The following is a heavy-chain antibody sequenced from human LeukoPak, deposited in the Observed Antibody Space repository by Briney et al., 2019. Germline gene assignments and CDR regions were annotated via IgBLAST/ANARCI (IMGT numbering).Heavy chain of an antibody. J-gene: IGHJ4*02. CDR2: VYYSGST. D-gene: IGHD1-26*01. CDR1: GCSISSGDYY. Sequence: PSETPSLTCTVSGCSISSGDYYWSWIRQPPGKGLERIGYVYYSGSTYYNPSLKSRVTISVDTSKNQFSLKLSSVTAADTAVYYCARYELISTYFDYWGQGTLVTVSS. V-gene: IGHV4-30-4*01. CDR3: ARYELISTYFDY.